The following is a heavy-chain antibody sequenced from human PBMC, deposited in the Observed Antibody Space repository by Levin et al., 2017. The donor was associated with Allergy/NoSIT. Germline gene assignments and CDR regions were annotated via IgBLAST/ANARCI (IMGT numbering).Heavy chain of an antibody. J-gene: IGHJ4*02. CDR1: GITFSNAW. V-gene: IGHV3-15*01. CDR2: IKSKTDGGTV. Sequence: SCVASGITFSNAWLSWSRQAPGKGLEWVGRIKSKTDGGTVEYAAPVKGRFTISRDASKTTLYLQMNSLQTEDTAVYFCTTYSSSWYYFDYWGQGTLVTVSS. CDR3: TTYSSSWYYFDY. D-gene: IGHD6-13*01.